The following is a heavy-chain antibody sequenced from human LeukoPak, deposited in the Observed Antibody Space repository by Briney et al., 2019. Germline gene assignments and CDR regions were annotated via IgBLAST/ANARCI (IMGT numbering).Heavy chain of an antibody. CDR2: IHSGGIT. CDR3: VRDRGIASTGGYGMDV. D-gene: IGHD6-13*01. V-gene: IGHV3-53*01. CDR1: GFTVSNIY. J-gene: IGHJ6*02. Sequence: GGSLRLSCAASGFTVSNIYMSWVRQAPGTGPEWVSIIHSGGITHYADSVKGRFTISRDNSKNTLYLQMNSLRAEDTAVYYCVRDRGIASTGGYGMDVWGQGTTVTVSS.